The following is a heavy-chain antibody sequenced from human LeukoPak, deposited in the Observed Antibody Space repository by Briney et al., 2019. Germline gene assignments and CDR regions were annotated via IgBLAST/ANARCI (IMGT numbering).Heavy chain of an antibody. D-gene: IGHD3-22*01. CDR1: GYSFTNYW. J-gene: IGHJ3*01. Sequence: AESLMISCKGSGYSFTNYWIGWVRQMRGPGLEWMGIIYPDDSDTRYSPSFHGQVTISADKSVSIAYLQWSSLKASDTAMYYCARPNITSYYDSRGYDAFDVWGQGTMVIVFS. CDR2: IYPDDSDT. V-gene: IGHV5-51*01. CDR3: ARPNITSYYDSRGYDAFDV.